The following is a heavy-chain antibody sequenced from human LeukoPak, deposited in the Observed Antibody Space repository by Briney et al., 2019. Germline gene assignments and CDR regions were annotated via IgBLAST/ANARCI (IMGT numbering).Heavy chain of an antibody. J-gene: IGHJ3*01. CDR1: GLRFTSYG. CDR2: IWYDGSQK. Sequence: QPGRSLRLSCVASGLRFTSYGFHWVRQAPGKGLEWVGVIWYDGSQKYYADSVKGRFTISRDNAKNSLNLQMNSLRAEDTAVYYCAREGLWVGLDSGKTRQAYWESWGQGTMVTVSS. CDR3: AREGLWVGLDSGKTRQAYWES. D-gene: IGHD2-21*01. V-gene: IGHV3-33*01.